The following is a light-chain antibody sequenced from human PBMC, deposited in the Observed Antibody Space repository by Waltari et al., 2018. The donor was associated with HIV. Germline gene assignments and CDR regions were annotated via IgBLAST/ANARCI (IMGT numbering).Light chain of an antibody. Sequence: DVQMTQSPSTLSASVGDRVTIVCRASQNIRNWLAWYQQRPGRAPKLLIYEASLLETGVSPRFSGSASGTMFTLTISNLQPADFATYYCQHYNGTFGQGTRMEVK. CDR2: EAS. J-gene: IGKJ2*02. V-gene: IGKV1-5*03. CDR1: QNIRNW. CDR3: QHYNGT.